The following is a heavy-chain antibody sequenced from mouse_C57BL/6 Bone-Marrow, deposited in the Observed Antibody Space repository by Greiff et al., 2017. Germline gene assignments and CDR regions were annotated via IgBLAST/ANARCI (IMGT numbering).Heavy chain of an antibody. CDR1: GFTFSSYT. CDR3: ARHTWDY. CDR2: ISGGGGNT. V-gene: IGHV5-9*01. D-gene: IGHD5-1*01. J-gene: IGHJ2*01. Sequence: EVMLLESGGGLVKPGGSLKLSCAASGFTFSSYTMSWVRQTPEKRLEWVATISGGGGNTYYPDSVKGRFTISRDNAKNTLYLQMSSLRSEDTALYYCARHTWDYWGQGTTLTVSS.